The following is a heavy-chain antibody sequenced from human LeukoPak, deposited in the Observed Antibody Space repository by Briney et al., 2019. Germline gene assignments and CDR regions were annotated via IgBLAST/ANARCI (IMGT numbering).Heavy chain of an antibody. J-gene: IGHJ4*02. D-gene: IGHD1-26*01. V-gene: IGHV1-2*02. CDR1: GYTFTGYY. CDR2: INPNSGGT. CDR3: ARVSGSYSPPDY. Sequence: GASVKVSRKASGYTFTGYYMHWVRQAPGQGLEWMGWINPNSGGTNYAQKFQGRVTMTRDTSISTAYMELSRLRSDDTAVYYCARVSGSYSPPDYWGQGTLVTVSS.